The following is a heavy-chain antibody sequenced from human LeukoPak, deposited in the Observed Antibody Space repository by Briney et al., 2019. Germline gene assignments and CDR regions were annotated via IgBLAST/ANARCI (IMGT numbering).Heavy chain of an antibody. V-gene: IGHV3-66*01. CDR3: ATLARRVTTILDY. CDR2: LYAGGST. D-gene: IGHD2-21*02. J-gene: IGHJ4*02. CDR1: GFSVSGNY. Sequence: GGSLRLSCVASGFSVSGNYMSWVRQAPGKGLEWVSVLYAGGSTYFADSVKGRFIISRDNSKNTLYLQMNSLRAEGTAIYYCATLARRVTTILDYWGQGTLVTVSS.